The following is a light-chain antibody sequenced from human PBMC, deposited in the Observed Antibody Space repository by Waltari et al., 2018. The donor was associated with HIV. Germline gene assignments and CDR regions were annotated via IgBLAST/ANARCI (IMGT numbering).Light chain of an antibody. CDR2: GAS. CDR3: QQHNTYPLT. J-gene: IGKJ3*01. V-gene: IGKV1-9*01. CDR1: QGIRNY. Sequence: DILLTHSPPFLSASVGHRVTISSRARQGIRNYLAWFQQKPGRAPKLLIFGASTLQSGVPSRFSGSGSGTQFTLTISSLQPDDFATYYCQQHNTYPLTFGPGT.